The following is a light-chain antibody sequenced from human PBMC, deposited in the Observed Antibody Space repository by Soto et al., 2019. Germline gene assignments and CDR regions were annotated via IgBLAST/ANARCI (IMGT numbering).Light chain of an antibody. CDR3: CSYAGAYTFV. J-gene: IGLJ3*02. V-gene: IGLV2-11*01. CDR1: NSDIGTYNF. CDR2: DVT. Sequence: QSVLTQPRSVSGSPVQSVTFSCIGTNSDIGTYNFVSWYRQYPGKAPHLMIFDVTKRPSGVPARFSGSKSGNTASLTISGLQADDEADYYCCSYAGAYTFVFGGGTKLTVL.